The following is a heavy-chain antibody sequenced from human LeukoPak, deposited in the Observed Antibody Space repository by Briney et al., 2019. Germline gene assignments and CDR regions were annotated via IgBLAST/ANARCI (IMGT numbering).Heavy chain of an antibody. Sequence: PGRSLRLSCAASGFTFDDYAMHWVRQAPGKGLEWVSGISWNSGSIGYADSVKGRFTISRDNAKNSLYLQMNSLRAEDTAVYYCAKVRGLVGATDYWGQGTLVTVSS. V-gene: IGHV3-9*01. D-gene: IGHD1-26*01. CDR2: ISWNSGSI. J-gene: IGHJ4*02. CDR1: GFTFDDYA. CDR3: AKVRGLVGATDY.